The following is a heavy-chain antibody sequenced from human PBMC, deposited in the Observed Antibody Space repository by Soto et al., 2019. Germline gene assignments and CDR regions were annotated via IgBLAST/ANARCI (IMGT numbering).Heavy chain of an antibody. CDR2: IYWDDDK. Sequence: QITLKESGPPLVKPTQTLTLTCTFSGFSLSTSGVGVGWIRQPPGKALEWLALIYWDDDKRYSPSLKSRLTITKDTSKNQVVLTMTNMDPVDTATYYCAHRQIPGYSSSWYRWGQGTLVTVSS. CDR3: AHRQIPGYSSSWYR. V-gene: IGHV2-5*02. D-gene: IGHD6-13*01. J-gene: IGHJ4*02. CDR1: GFSLSTSGVG.